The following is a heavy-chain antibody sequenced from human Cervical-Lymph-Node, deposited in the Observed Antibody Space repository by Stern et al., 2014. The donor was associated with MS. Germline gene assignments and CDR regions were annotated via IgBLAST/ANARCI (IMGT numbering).Heavy chain of an antibody. CDR3: GRGNWNYEGMGY. D-gene: IGHD1-7*01. J-gene: IGHJ4*02. CDR1: GFTFSNYC. CDR2: IWYDGNKK. Sequence: VQLVESGGGVVQPGRSLRLSCAASGFTFSNYCIPWVRQAPGKGLEWLAVIWYDGNKKYYADSGKGRFTISRDNSKNTLFLQMSSLTAEDTALYYCGRGNWNYEGMGYWGQGTLVTVSS. V-gene: IGHV3-33*01.